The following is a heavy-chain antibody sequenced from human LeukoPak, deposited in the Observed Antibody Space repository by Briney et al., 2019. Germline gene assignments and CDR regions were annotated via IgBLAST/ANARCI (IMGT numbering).Heavy chain of an antibody. Sequence: GGSLRLSCAASGFTFSDYYMSWIRQAPGKGLEWVSYISSSGSTISYADSVKGRFTISRDNARNSLYLQMNSLRAEDTAVYYCARASGRWLQLSPFDYWGQGTLVTVSS. V-gene: IGHV3-11*01. CDR1: GFTFSDYY. CDR3: ARASGRWLQLSPFDY. CDR2: ISSSGSTI. D-gene: IGHD5-24*01. J-gene: IGHJ4*02.